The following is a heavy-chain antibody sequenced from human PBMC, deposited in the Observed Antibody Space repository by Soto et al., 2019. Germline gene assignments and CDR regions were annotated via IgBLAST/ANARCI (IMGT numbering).Heavy chain of an antibody. V-gene: IGHV1-2*04. J-gene: IGHJ2*01. CDR3: ARRGAGDYWYFDL. D-gene: IGHD7-27*01. Sequence: VSVKVSCKASGYTFTGYYMHWVRQAPGQGLEWMGWINPNSGGTNYAQKFQGWVTMTRDTSISTAYMELSRLRSDDTAVYYCARRGAGDYWYFDLWGRGTLVTVSS. CDR1: GYTFTGYY. CDR2: INPNSGGT.